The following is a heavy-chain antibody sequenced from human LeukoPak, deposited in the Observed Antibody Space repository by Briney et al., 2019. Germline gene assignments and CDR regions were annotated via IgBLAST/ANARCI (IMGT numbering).Heavy chain of an antibody. CDR2: IIPIFGTA. Sequence: SVKVSCKASGGTFSSYASSWVRQATGQGLEWMGGIIPIFGTANYAQKFQGRVTITADESTSTAYMELSSLRSEDTAVYYCARVIGRYSYGAPLDYWGQGTLVTVSS. CDR1: GGTFSSYA. D-gene: IGHD5-18*01. J-gene: IGHJ4*02. V-gene: IGHV1-69*13. CDR3: ARVIGRYSYGAPLDY.